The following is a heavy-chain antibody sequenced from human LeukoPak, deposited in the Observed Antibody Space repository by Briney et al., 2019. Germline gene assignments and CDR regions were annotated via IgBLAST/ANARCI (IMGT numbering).Heavy chain of an antibody. J-gene: IGHJ6*02. CDR2: INPNSGGT. D-gene: IGHD6-13*01. CDR3: ARERSRGIAAAGTGMDV. CDR1: GYTFTGYY. Sequence: GASVKVSCKASGYTFTGYYMHWVRQAPGQGLEWMGWINPNSGGTNYAQKFQGWVTMTRDTSISTAYMELSRLRSDDTAVYYCARERSRGIAAAGTGMDVWGQGTTVTVSS. V-gene: IGHV1-2*04.